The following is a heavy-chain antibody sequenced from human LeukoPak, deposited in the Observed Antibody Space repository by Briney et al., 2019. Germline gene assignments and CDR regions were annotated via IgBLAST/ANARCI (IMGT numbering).Heavy chain of an antibody. CDR1: GGSISGYY. CDR2: IYYSGST. D-gene: IGHD6-13*01. CDR3: AREPTAADWYFDL. J-gene: IGHJ2*01. Sequence: SETLSLTCTVSGGSISGYYWSWIRQPPGKGLEWIGYIYYSGSTNYNPSLKSRVTISVDTSKNQFSLKLSSVTAADTAVYYCAREPTAADWYFDLWGRGTLVTVSS. V-gene: IGHV4-59*01.